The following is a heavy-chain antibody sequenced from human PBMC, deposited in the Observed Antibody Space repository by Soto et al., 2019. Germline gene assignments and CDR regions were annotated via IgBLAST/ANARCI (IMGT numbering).Heavy chain of an antibody. J-gene: IGHJ4*02. Sequence: GESLKISCKGSGYSFTSYWIGWVRQMPGKGLEWMGIIYPGDSDARYSPSFQGQVTISVYKSISTAYLQWSSLRASDTAMYFCARQYDYGDYFDYWSRGTPVTVSS. CDR2: IYPGDSDA. CDR1: GYSFTSYW. V-gene: IGHV5-51*01. D-gene: IGHD4-17*01. CDR3: ARQYDYGDYFDY.